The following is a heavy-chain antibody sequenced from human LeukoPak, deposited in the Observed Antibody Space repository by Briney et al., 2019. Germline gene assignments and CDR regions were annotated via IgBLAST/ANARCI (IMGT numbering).Heavy chain of an antibody. D-gene: IGHD3-16*02. CDR1: GGTFADYA. V-gene: IGHV3-9*01. CDR3: TKGRYARTFDC. CDR2: ISWNSATI. J-gene: IGHJ4*02. Sequence: LAAGSLRVSFEASGGTFADYAMHWVRQAPGKGLEWVSGISWNSATIAYADSVKGRFTISRDNAKNPLYLQMNSLRAEDTALYYCTKGRYARTFDCWGQGTLVTVSS.